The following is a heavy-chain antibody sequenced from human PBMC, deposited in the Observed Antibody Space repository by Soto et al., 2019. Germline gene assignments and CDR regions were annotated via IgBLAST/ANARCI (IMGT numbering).Heavy chain of an antibody. CDR1: GFTFSSYS. Sequence: EVQLVESGGGLVKPGGSLRLSCATSGFTFSSYSMNWVRQAPGKGLEWVSSISSSSSYIYYADSVKGRFTISRDNAKNSLYPQMNSLRAEDTAVYYCARDREGVGAGLFWGQGTMVTVSS. D-gene: IGHD1-26*01. CDR2: ISSSSSYI. J-gene: IGHJ3*01. CDR3: ARDREGVGAGLF. V-gene: IGHV3-21*06.